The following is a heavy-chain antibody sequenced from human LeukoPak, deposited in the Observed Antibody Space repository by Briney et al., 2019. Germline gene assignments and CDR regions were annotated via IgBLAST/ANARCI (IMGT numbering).Heavy chain of an antibody. J-gene: IGHJ5*02. CDR2: IYYSGST. D-gene: IGHD1-26*01. CDR1: GGSISSSSYY. V-gene: IGHV4-39*01. CDR3: ARRAREALLNWFDP. Sequence: ASETLSLTCTVSGGSISSSSYYWGWIRQPPGKGLEWIGSIYYSGSTYYNPSLKSRVTISVDTSKNQFSLKLSSVTAADTAVYYCARRAREALLNWFDPWGQGTLVTVSS.